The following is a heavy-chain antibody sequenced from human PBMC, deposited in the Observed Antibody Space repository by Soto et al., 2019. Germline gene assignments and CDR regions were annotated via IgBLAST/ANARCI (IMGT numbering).Heavy chain of an antibody. Sequence: GGSLRLSCAASDFTFTNAWMNWVRQAPGKGLEWVGRIKSKTDGGTTDYAAPVKGRFAISRDDSKTTLYLQMNSLKTEDTAVYYCIPMMSSGHGYRPFEYWGQGALVTVSS. J-gene: IGHJ4*02. CDR2: IKSKTDGGTT. V-gene: IGHV3-15*07. CDR3: IPMMSSGHGYRPFEY. D-gene: IGHD5-18*01. CDR1: DFTFTNAW.